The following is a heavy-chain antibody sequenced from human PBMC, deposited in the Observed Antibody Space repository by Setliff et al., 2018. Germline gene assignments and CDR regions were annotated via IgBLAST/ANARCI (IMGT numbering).Heavy chain of an antibody. V-gene: IGHV1-3*01. CDR3: ARGSRGFDY. CDR2: INAANGNT. J-gene: IGHJ4*02. Sequence: ASVKVSCKASGYTFTSYGVHWERQAPGQRLEWMGWINAANGNTKYSQKFQGRVAITRDTSASTAYMELSSLTSEDTAVYFCARGSRGFDYWGQGALVTVSS. CDR1: GYTFTSYG.